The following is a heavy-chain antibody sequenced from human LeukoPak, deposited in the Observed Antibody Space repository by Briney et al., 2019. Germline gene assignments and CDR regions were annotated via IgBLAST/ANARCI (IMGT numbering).Heavy chain of an antibody. Sequence: GGSLRLSCAASGFTFSSYEMNWVRQAPRKGLEWVANIDERRTVNYADSVKGRFTISRDNAKNSLYLQMNGLRDEDTAVYYCATYSYGLRSFDYWGRGTLVTVSS. CDR3: ATYSYGLRSFDY. V-gene: IGHV3-48*03. J-gene: IGHJ4*02. CDR1: GFTFSSYE. D-gene: IGHD5-18*01. CDR2: IDERRTV.